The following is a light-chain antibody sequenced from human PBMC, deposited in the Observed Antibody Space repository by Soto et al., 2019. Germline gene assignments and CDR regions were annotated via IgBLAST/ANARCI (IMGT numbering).Light chain of an antibody. Sequence: IHMTQSPSSLSASVGDRVTITCRASQRITTYLNWYQQKPGEAPKLLISTSGTLQRGVPSRFSGSGSGTDFTLTITSLQPADFATDFCQQTYSTPYTFGQGTQLEFK. CDR3: QQTYSTPYT. J-gene: IGKJ2*01. CDR2: TSG. V-gene: IGKV1-39*01. CDR1: QRITTY.